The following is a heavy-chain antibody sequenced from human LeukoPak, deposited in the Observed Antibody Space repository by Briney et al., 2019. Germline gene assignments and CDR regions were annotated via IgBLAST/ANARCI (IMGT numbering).Heavy chain of an antibody. J-gene: IGHJ6*03. CDR1: GYTFTRYG. D-gene: IGHD2-2*01. V-gene: IGHV1-18*01. CDR2: ISAYNGNT. Sequence: ASVKVSCKASGYTFTRYGISWVRQAPGQGLEWMGWISAYNGNTNYAQKLQGRVTMTTDTSTSTAYMELRSLRSDDTAVYYCARVRSLYCSSTSCSDIDYYYMDVWGKGTTVTVSS. CDR3: ARVRSLYCSSTSCSDIDYYYMDV.